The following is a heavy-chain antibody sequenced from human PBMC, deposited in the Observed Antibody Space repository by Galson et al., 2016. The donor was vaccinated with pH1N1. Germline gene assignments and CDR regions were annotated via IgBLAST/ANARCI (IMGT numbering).Heavy chain of an antibody. V-gene: IGHV4-59*08. J-gene: IGHJ3*01. D-gene: IGHD1-7*01. CDR2: ISYTGGT. CDR3: VRQYRELLGDAFDF. Sequence: LSLTCPVSGDSISSYYWNWIRRPPGKGLEWIGYISYTGGTKYNPSLKSRITMSRDTSKDQFSLNLTSVTAADTAIYYCVRQYRELLGDAFDFWGQGTMVSVSS. CDR1: GDSISSYY.